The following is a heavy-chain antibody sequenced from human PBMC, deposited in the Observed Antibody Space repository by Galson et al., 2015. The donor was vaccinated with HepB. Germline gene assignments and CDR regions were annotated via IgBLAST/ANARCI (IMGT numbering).Heavy chain of an antibody. Sequence: SLRLSCAASGFTFSSYAMHWARQAPGKGLEWVAVISYDGSNKYYADSVKGRFTISRDNSKNTLYLQMNSLRAEDTAVYYCATSMVRGVIMTFHFDYWGQGTLVTVSS. J-gene: IGHJ4*02. CDR3: ATSMVRGVIMTFHFDY. D-gene: IGHD3-10*01. CDR2: ISYDGSNK. CDR1: GFTFSSYA. V-gene: IGHV3-30*04.